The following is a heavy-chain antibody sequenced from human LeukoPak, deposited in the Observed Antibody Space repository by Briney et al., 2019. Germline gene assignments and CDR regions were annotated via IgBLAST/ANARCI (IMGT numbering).Heavy chain of an antibody. CDR3: VRAPPYCGGDCSDWYFDL. J-gene: IGHJ2*01. CDR2: ISSRSTYI. Sequence: GGSLSLSCAASGFTFSTYTMNWVRQAPGKGLEWVSSISSRSTYIYYADSVKGRFTISRDSAKNSLYLQMNSLRAEDTAMYYCVRAPPYCGGDCSDWYFDLWGRGTLVTVSS. V-gene: IGHV3-21*01. CDR1: GFTFSTYT. D-gene: IGHD2-21*02.